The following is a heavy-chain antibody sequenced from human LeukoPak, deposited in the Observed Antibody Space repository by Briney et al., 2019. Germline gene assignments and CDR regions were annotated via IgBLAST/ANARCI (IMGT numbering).Heavy chain of an antibody. Sequence: GGSLRLSCAASGFTFSSYAMSWVRQAPGKGLEWVSAISGSGGSTYYADSVKGRFTISRDNSKNTLYLQMNSLRAEDTAVYYCAKDSPYYDILTGIYYYGMDVWGQGTTVPVSS. CDR2: ISGSGGST. CDR1: GFTFSSYA. D-gene: IGHD3-9*01. J-gene: IGHJ6*02. CDR3: AKDSPYYDILTGIYYYGMDV. V-gene: IGHV3-23*01.